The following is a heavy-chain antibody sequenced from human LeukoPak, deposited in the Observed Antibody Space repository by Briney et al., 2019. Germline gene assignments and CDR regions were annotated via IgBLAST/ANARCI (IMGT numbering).Heavy chain of an antibody. D-gene: IGHD1-26*01. CDR1: GFTFSSYA. J-gene: IGHJ4*02. CDR3: AQGSYHFFDY. Sequence: GGSLRLSCAASGFTFSSYAVSWVRQAPGKGLEWVSAISGSGGSTYYADSVKGRFTISRDNSKNTLYLQMNSLRAEDTAVYYCAQGSYHFFDYWGQGTLVTVSS. CDR2: ISGSGGST. V-gene: IGHV3-23*01.